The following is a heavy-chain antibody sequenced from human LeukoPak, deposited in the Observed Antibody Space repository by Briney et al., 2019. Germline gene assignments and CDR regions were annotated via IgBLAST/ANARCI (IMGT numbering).Heavy chain of an antibody. D-gene: IGHD2-8*01. CDR3: ARDPMLRAFDI. Sequence: GGSLRLSCAASGFTVSSNYMSWVRQAPRKGLEWVSVIYSGGSTYYADSVKGRFTISRDNSKNTLYLQMNSLRAEDTAVYYCARDPMLRAFDIWGQGTMVTVSS. CDR1: GFTVSSNY. J-gene: IGHJ3*02. V-gene: IGHV3-53*01. CDR2: IYSGGST.